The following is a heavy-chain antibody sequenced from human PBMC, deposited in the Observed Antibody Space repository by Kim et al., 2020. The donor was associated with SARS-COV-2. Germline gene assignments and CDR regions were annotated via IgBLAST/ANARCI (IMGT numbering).Heavy chain of an antibody. CDR3: TRTYYDSSGYHYWYFDL. V-gene: IGHV3-49*02. Sequence: VKGRFTISRDDSKSIAYLQMNSLKTEDTAVYYCTRTYYDSSGYHYWYFDLWGRGTLVTVSS. J-gene: IGHJ2*01. D-gene: IGHD3-22*01.